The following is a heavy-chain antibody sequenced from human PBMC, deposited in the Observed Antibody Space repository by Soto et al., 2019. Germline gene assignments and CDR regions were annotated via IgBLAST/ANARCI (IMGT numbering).Heavy chain of an antibody. Sequence: GASVKVSCKASGYTFTSYGISWVRQAPGQGLEWMGWISAYNGNTNYAQKLQGRVTMTTDTSTSTAYMELRSLRSDDTAVYYCARRRVYSGTREYYYYSGMDVWGQGTTVTVSS. CDR2: ISAYNGNT. J-gene: IGHJ6*02. D-gene: IGHD1-26*01. CDR3: ARRRVYSGTREYYYYSGMDV. CDR1: GYTFTSYG. V-gene: IGHV1-18*01.